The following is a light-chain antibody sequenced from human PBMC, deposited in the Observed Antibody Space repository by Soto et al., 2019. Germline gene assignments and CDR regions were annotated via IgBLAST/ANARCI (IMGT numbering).Light chain of an antibody. CDR1: QSVLYSSNNKNY. V-gene: IGKV4-1*01. J-gene: IGKJ1*01. Sequence: DIVMTQSPDSLAVSLGERATINCKSSQSVLYSSNNKNYLAWYQQKPGQPTKLLIYWASTRESGVPDRFSGSGSETDFTLTISSRQAGDVPVYYCQQYYSTPWTFGQGTKVEIK. CDR3: QQYYSTPWT. CDR2: WAS.